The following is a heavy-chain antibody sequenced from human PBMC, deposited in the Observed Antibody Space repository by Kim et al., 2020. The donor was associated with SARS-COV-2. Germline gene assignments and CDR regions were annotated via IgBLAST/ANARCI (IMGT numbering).Heavy chain of an antibody. CDR2: ISYDGSNK. D-gene: IGHD3-22*01. J-gene: IGHJ4*02. CDR1: GFTFSSYA. V-gene: IGHV3-30*04. CDR3: ARVLTYYYDSSGDDY. Sequence: GGSLRLSCAASGFTFSSYAMHWVRQAPGKGLEWVAVISYDGSNKYYADSVKGRFTISRDNSKNTLYLQMNSLRAEDTAVYYCARVLTYYYDSSGDDYWGQGTLVTVSS.